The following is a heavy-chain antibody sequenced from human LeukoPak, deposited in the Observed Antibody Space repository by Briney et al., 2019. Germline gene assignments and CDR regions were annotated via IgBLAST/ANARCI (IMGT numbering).Heavy chain of an antibody. Sequence: ASVKVSCKASGGTFSSYAISWVRQAPGQGLEWMGGIIPIFGTANYAQKFQGRVTITTDESTSTAYMELSSLRSEDTAVYYCARNDYGNDWFDPWGQGTLVTVSS. CDR2: IIPIFGTA. CDR3: ARNDYGNDWFDP. D-gene: IGHD4-17*01. V-gene: IGHV1-69*05. CDR1: GGTFSSYA. J-gene: IGHJ5*02.